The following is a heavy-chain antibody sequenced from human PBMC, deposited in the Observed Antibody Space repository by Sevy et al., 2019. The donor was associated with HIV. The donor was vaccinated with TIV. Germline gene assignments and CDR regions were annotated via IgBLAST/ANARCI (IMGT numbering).Heavy chain of an antibody. CDR1: GFTFSSYS. V-gene: IGHV3-21*01. CDR3: AGDLGSSAYDAFDI. Sequence: GGSLRLSCAASGFTFSSYSMNWVRQAPGKGLEWVSSISSSSSYIYYADSVKGRFTISRDNAKNSLYLQMNSLRAEDTAVYYWAGDLGSSAYDAFDIWGQGTMVTVSS. J-gene: IGHJ3*02. CDR2: ISSSSSYI. D-gene: IGHD6-6*01.